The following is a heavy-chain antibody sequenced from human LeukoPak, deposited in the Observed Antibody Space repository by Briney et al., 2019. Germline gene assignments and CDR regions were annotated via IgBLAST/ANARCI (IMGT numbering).Heavy chain of an antibody. CDR2: ISGSGGST. Sequence: GGSLRLPCAASGFTFSSYGMSWVRQAPWKGLEWVSAISGSGGSTYYADSVKGRFTISRDNSKNTLYLQMNSLRAEDTAVYYCANETLHSYGYLDYWGQGTLVTVSS. CDR1: GFTFSSYG. V-gene: IGHV3-23*01. D-gene: IGHD5-18*01. CDR3: ANETLHSYGYLDY. J-gene: IGHJ4*02.